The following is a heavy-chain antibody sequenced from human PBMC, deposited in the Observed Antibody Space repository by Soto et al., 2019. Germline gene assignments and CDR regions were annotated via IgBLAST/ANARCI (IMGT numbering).Heavy chain of an antibody. D-gene: IGHD1-20*01. CDR3: ATVHNTSRSFDY. V-gene: IGHV3-23*01. Sequence: RSLRLSCAASGFTFSIFAMSWVRQAPGKGLEWVSTTGGNGRTTYYADSVKGRFTVSRDNSKNTLDLQMNSLSAEDTAVYYCATVHNTSRSFDYWGQGTLVTGSS. CDR2: TGGNGRTT. J-gene: IGHJ4*02. CDR1: GFTFSIFA.